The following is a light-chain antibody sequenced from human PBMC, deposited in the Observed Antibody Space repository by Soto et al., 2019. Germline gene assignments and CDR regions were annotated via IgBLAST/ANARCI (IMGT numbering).Light chain of an antibody. V-gene: IGKV1-39*01. CDR2: AAS. J-gene: IGKJ4*01. CDR3: QQYFGTFTS. Sequence: DIQKTQSPSFLTASVGDRVTITCRASQSISNYLNWYQQKPGKAPNLLIYAASSLQSGVPSRFSGSGSGTDFTLTISRLQLEDFATYFCQQYFGTFTSFGGGTKVDIK. CDR1: QSISNY.